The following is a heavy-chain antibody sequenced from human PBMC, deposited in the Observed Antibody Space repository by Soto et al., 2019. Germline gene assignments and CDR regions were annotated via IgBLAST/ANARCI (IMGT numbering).Heavy chain of an antibody. CDR1: GFTFSSYS. D-gene: IGHD3-22*01. CDR3: ARGPGGYYDSSGYPSHYFDY. J-gene: IGHJ4*02. V-gene: IGHV3-21*06. CDR2: ISSSSSYI. Sequence: SLRLSCAVSGFTFSSYSMNWVRQAPGKGLEWVSSISSSSSYIYYADSVKGRFTISRDNTKNSPYLQMNSLRTEDTAVYYCARGPGGYYDSSGYPSHYFDYWGQGTLVTVSS.